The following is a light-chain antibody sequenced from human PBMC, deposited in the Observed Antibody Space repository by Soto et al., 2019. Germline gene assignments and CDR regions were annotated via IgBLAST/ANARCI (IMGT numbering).Light chain of an antibody. CDR1: QSVSSSY. CDR2: GAS. Sequence: EIVLTQSPGTLSLSPGERATLSCRASQSVSSSYLAWYQQKPGQAPRQLIYGASSRATGIPARVSGSGSWTAFTLTITRLEPEDFAVYYCQHYRTSFGGGTRVEIK. V-gene: IGKV3-20*01. J-gene: IGKJ4*01. CDR3: QHYRTS.